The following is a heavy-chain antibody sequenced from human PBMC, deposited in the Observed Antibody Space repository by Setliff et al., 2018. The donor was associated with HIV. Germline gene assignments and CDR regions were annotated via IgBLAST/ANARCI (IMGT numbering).Heavy chain of an antibody. CDR3: ARAGGGATDQAFVI. V-gene: IGHV1-46*01. CDR2: IDPNGGAT. CDR1: GYSFTSYF. J-gene: IGHJ3*02. D-gene: IGHD2-2*01. Sequence: ASVKVSCKAFGYSFTSYFLHWVRQAPGQGLEWLGIIDPNGGATNNARKLQGRLTVTTDTSTSTLYMELSNLRSDDTAVYYCARAGGGATDQAFVIWGQGTMVTVSS.